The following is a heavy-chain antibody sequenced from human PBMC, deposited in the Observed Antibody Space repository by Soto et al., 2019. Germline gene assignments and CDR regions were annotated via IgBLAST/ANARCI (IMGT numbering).Heavy chain of an antibody. Sequence: ASVKVSCKASGYTFTSYGISWVRQAPGQGLEWMGWISAYNGNTNYAQKLQGRVTMTTDTSTSTAYMELRSLRSDDTAVYYCAREGRIQPWLEDYYYYYGMDVWGQGTTVTVSS. V-gene: IGHV1-18*04. D-gene: IGHD5-18*01. CDR3: AREGRIQPWLEDYYYYYGMDV. CDR1: GYTFTSYG. J-gene: IGHJ6*02. CDR2: ISAYNGNT.